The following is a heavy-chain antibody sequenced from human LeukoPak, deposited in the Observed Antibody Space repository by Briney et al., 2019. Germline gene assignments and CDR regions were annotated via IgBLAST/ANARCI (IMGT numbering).Heavy chain of an antibody. CDR2: IYYSGCT. Sequence: PSETLSLTCTVSGGSISSHYWSWIRQPPGKGLEWIGYIYYSGCTNYNPSLKSRVTISVDTSKNQFSLKLSSVTAADTAVYYCAREVNDFWSGYFDPWGQGTLVTVSS. J-gene: IGHJ5*02. D-gene: IGHD3-3*01. CDR1: GGSISSHY. V-gene: IGHV4-59*11. CDR3: AREVNDFWSGYFDP.